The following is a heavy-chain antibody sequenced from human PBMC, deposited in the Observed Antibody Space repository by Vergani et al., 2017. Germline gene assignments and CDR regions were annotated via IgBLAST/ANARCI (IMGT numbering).Heavy chain of an antibody. Sequence: EVQLVESGGGLVQPGGSLRLSCAASGFTFSSYEMNWVRQAPGKGLEWVSTISGSGGSTYYADSVKGRFTISRDNSKNTLYLQMNSLRAEDTAVYFCPGPYLDYWGQGTLVTVSS. CDR2: ISGSGGST. CDR1: GFTFSSYE. CDR3: PGPYLDY. V-gene: IGHV3-23*04. J-gene: IGHJ4*02.